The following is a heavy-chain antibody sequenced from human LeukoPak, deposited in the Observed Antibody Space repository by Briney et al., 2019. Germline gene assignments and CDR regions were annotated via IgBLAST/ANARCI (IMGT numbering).Heavy chain of an antibody. D-gene: IGHD6-13*01. V-gene: IGHV1-69*05. Sequence: SVKVSCKASGGTFSSYAISWVRQAPGQGLEWMGRIIPIFGTANYAQKFQGRVTITTDESTSTAYMELSSLRSEDTAVYYCARVSGKAAAGNGYYYYMDVWGKGTTVTVSS. CDR2: IIPIFGTA. J-gene: IGHJ6*03. CDR3: ARVSGKAAAGNGYYYYMDV. CDR1: GGTFSSYA.